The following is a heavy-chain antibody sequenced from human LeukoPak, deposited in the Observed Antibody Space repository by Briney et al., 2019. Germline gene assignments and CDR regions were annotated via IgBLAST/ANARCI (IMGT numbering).Heavy chain of an antibody. CDR3: ARHKDRFISYYYYGLDV. J-gene: IGHJ6*02. Sequence: SETLSLTCTVSGGFISRYYWSWIRQPPGKGLEWIGYIYYSETTNYNPSLKSRVTMLVDMSKNQFSLKLSSVTAADTAVYYCARHKDRFISYYYYGLDVWGQGTTVTVSS. CDR2: IYYSETT. CDR1: GGFISRYY. V-gene: IGHV4-59*08. D-gene: IGHD3-16*02.